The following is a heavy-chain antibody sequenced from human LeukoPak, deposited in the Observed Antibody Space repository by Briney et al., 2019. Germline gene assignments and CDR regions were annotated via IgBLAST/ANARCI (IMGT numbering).Heavy chain of an antibody. CDR1: GGSISSYY. Sequence: PSETLSLTCTVSGGSISSYYWSWIRQPPGKGLEWIGYIYYSGSTNYNPSLKSRVTISVDTSKNQFSLKLSSVTAADTAVYYCARAGTPDSYYYDSSGYYYFDYWGQGTLVTVSS. CDR2: IYYSGST. CDR3: ARAGTPDSYYYDSSGYYYFDY. V-gene: IGHV4-59*01. D-gene: IGHD3-22*01. J-gene: IGHJ4*02.